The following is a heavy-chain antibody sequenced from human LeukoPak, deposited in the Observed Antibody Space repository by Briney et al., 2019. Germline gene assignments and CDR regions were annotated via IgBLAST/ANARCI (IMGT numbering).Heavy chain of an antibody. Sequence: SVKVSCKASGGTFNSYTISWVRQAPGQGREWMGRIIPILGIANYAQKFQGRVTITADKSTSTAYMELSSLRSEDTAVYYCASISGVLYNWFDHWGQGTLVTVSS. CDR1: GGTFNSYT. J-gene: IGHJ5*02. D-gene: IGHD1-26*01. CDR2: IIPILGIA. V-gene: IGHV1-69*02. CDR3: ASISGVLYNWFDH.